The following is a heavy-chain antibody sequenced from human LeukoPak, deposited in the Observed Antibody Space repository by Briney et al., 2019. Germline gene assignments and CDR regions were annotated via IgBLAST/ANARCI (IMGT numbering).Heavy chain of an antibody. Sequence: ASVKVSCKVSGYTLTELSMHWVRQAPGKGLEWMGGFDPEDGETIYAQKFQGRVTMTEDTSTDTAYIELSSLRSEDTAVYYCATDILTGGGAFDIWGQGTMVTVSS. CDR1: GYTLTELS. J-gene: IGHJ3*02. CDR3: ATDILTGGGAFDI. V-gene: IGHV1-24*01. D-gene: IGHD3-9*01. CDR2: FDPEDGET.